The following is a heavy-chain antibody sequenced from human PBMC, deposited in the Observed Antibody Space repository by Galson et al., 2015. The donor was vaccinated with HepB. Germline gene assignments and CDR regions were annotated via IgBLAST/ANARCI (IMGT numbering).Heavy chain of an antibody. CDR1: GFTFSNYG. J-gene: IGHJ1*01. CDR2: AWYDGSNQ. D-gene: IGHD2-15*01. CDR3: ARDIFEYCTAASCYVFQH. Sequence: LRLSCAASGFTFSNYGMHWVRQAPGRGLEWVAAAWYDGSNQYYADSVKGRFTISRDNSKKTLYLQMSSLRADDTAVYYCARDIFEYCTAASCYVFQHWGQGALVAVSS. V-gene: IGHV3-33*01.